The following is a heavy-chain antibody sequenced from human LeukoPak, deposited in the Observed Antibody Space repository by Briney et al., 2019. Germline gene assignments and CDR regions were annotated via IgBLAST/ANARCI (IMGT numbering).Heavy chain of an antibody. Sequence: PGRSLRLSCAASGFTFSNAWMSWVRQAPGKGLEWVGRIKSKTDGGTTDYAAPVKGRFTISRDDSKNTLYLQMNSLKTEDTAVYYCTAQYDYVWGSYRPWPYWGQGTLVTVSS. CDR1: GFTFSNAW. V-gene: IGHV3-15*01. D-gene: IGHD3-16*02. CDR3: TAQYDYVWGSYRPWPY. J-gene: IGHJ4*02. CDR2: IKSKTDGGTT.